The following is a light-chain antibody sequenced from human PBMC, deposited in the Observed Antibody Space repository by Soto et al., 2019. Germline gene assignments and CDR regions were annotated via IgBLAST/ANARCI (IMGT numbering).Light chain of an antibody. Sequence: EIVLTQSPGTLSLSPGETATLSCRASQSLNSDYLAWYQQIPGQAPRVLIYGASTRAAGIPDRFSGSGSGTDFTLTINRLEPEDFAVYYCQQFGNSRYTFGQGTKLEIK. J-gene: IGKJ2*01. CDR3: QQFGNSRYT. CDR2: GAS. CDR1: QSLNSDY. V-gene: IGKV3-20*01.